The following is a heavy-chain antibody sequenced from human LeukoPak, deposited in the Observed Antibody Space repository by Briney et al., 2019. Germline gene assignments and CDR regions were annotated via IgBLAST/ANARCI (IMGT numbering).Heavy chain of an antibody. CDR3: ARSYYYDYRQIDY. Sequence: SETLSLTCTVSGDSISTSSYYWGWIRQPPGKGLEWLGSVYYSGSTYYNPSLKSRVTISVDTSKNQFSLNLYSVTAADTAVFYCARSYYYDYRQIDYWGQGTLVTVSS. CDR1: GDSISTSSYY. J-gene: IGHJ4*02. D-gene: IGHD3-22*01. V-gene: IGHV4-39*01. CDR2: VYYSGST.